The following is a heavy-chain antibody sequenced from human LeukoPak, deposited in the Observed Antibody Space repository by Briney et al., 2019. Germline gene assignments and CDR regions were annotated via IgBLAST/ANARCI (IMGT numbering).Heavy chain of an antibody. CDR3: HYTDPGSRYFDY. D-gene: IGHD3-3*01. CDR2: MNPNSGNT. CDR1: GYTFISYD. J-gene: IGHJ4*02. Sequence: ASVKVSCKASGYTFISYDINWVRQATGQGLEWMGWMNPNSGNTGYAQKFKGRATMTRNSSISTAYMELSSLRSEDTAVYYCHYTDPGSRYFDYWGQGTLVTVSS. V-gene: IGHV1-8*01.